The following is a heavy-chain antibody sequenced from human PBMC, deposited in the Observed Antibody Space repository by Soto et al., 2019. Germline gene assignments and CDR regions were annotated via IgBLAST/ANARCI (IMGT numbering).Heavy chain of an antibody. D-gene: IGHD3-3*01. J-gene: IGHJ6*04. CDR3: ERESASRL. V-gene: IGHV3-7*01. CDR2: INKDGSEK. CDR1: GFTFTSYW. Sequence: EVQVVESGGGLVQPGGSLRLSCAASGFTFTSYWMTWVRQAPGRGLEWVANINKDGSEKSYVDSVKGRFTISRDNAKSSLYLQRNSLRADDTAVYYCERESASRLWGKGTTVSVSS.